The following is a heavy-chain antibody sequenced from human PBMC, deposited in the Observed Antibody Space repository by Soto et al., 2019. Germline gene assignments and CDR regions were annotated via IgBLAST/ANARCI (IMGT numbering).Heavy chain of an antibody. CDR3: AKDISDSSGYYLGQPRYYYYYGMDV. J-gene: IGHJ6*02. D-gene: IGHD3-22*01. V-gene: IGHV3-9*01. CDR2: ISWNSGSI. Sequence: HPGGSLRLSCAASGFTCDDYAMHWVRQAPGKGLEWVSGISWNSGSIGYADSVKGRFTISRDNAKNSLYLQMNSLRAEDTALYYCAKDISDSSGYYLGQPRYYYYYGMDVWGQGTTVTVSS. CDR1: GFTCDDYA.